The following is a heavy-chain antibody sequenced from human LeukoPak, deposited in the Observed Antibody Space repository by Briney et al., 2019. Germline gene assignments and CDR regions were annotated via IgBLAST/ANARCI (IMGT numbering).Heavy chain of an antibody. CDR2: INPNSGGT. CDR1: GYTFTGYY. D-gene: IGHD3-3*01. V-gene: IGHV1-2*02. CDR3: ARGNRLHDFWSGYYNYYYYYMDV. J-gene: IGHJ6*03. Sequence: GASVKVSCKASGYTFTGYYMHWVRQAPGQGLEWMGWINPNSGGTNYAQKFQGRVTMTRDTSISTAYMELSRLRSDDTAVYYCARGNRLHDFWSGYYNYYYYYMDVWGKGTTVTVSS.